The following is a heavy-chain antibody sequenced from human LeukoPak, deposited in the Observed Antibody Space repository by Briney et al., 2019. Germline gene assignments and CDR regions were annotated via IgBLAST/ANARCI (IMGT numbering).Heavy chain of an antibody. CDR3: TRRVSATRWFDP. CDR1: GSTFSSYW. J-gene: IGHJ5*02. D-gene: IGHD2-15*01. Sequence: PGGSLRLSCAASGSTFSSYWMHWVRQAPGKGLVWVSRINTDGSTTNYAGSVKGRFTISRDNAENTLYLQMNSLRVEDTAVYYCTRRVSATRWFDPWGQGTLVTVSS. CDR2: INTDGSTT. V-gene: IGHV3-74*01.